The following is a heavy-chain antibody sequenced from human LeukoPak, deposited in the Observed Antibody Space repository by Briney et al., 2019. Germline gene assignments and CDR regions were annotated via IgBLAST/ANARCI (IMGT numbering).Heavy chain of an antibody. CDR1: GYTFTSYG. CDR2: ISAYNGNT. D-gene: IGHD3-10*01. CDR3: ARGDYGSGRPYYYGMDV. V-gene: IGHV1-18*01. J-gene: IGHJ6*02. Sequence: ASVTVSCKASGYTFTSYGISWVRQAPGQGLEWMGWISAYNGNTNYAQKLQGRVTMTTDTSTSTAYMELRSLRSDDTAVYYCARGDYGSGRPYYYGMDVWGQGTTVTVSS.